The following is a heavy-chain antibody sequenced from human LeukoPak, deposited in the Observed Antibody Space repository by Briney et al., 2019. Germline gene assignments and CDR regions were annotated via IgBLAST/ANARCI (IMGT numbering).Heavy chain of an antibody. J-gene: IGHJ4*02. D-gene: IGHD5-18*01. CDR2: IIPIFGTA. CDR1: GGTFSSYA. V-gene: IGHV1-69*13. CDR3: VTPLGYSYGFAFDY. Sequence: ASVKVSCKASGGTFSSYAISWVRQAPGQGLEWVGGIIPIFGTANYAQKSQGRVTITADESTSTAYMELSSLRSEDTAVYYCVTPLGYSYGFAFDYWGQGTLVTVSS.